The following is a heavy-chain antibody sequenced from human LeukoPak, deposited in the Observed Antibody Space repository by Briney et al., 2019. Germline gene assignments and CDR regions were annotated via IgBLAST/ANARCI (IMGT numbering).Heavy chain of an antibody. D-gene: IGHD3-3*01. J-gene: IGHJ3*02. Sequence: SETLSLTCAVYGGSFSGYYWSWIRQPPGKGLEWIGEINHSGSTNYNPSLKSRVTISVGTSKNQFSLKLSSVTAADTAVYYCARMGYYDFWSGYPDAFDIWGQGTMVTVSS. V-gene: IGHV4-34*01. CDR1: GGSFSGYY. CDR3: ARMGYYDFWSGYPDAFDI. CDR2: INHSGST.